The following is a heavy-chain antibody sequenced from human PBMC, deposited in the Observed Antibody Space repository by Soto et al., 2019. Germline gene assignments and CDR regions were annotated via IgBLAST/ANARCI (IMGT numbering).Heavy chain of an antibody. CDR2: ISAAGDP. Sequence: EVQLVKSGGGLVQPGGSLRLSCEASGFTFRNYDMHWVRQGTGKGLEWVSGISAAGDPDYADSVEGRFTISRENAQNSFYLQMNSLRAGDTAVYYCARTDRDFYGLDVWGQGTTVIVSS. CDR1: GFTFRNYD. J-gene: IGHJ6*02. CDR3: ARTDRDFYGLDV. V-gene: IGHV3-13*05.